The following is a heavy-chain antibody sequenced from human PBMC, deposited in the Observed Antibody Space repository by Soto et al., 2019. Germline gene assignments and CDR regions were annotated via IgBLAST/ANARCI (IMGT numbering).Heavy chain of an antibody. D-gene: IGHD3-22*01. V-gene: IGHV4-38-2*01. J-gene: IGHJ4*02. Sequence: PSETLSLTCAVSGYSISSGYYWGWIRQPPGKGLEWIGSIYHSGSTYYNPSLKSRVTISVDTSKNQFSLKLSSVTAADTAVYYWARQGSNCSSGPPGFDYWGQGTLVTVSS. CDR3: ARQGSNCSSGPPGFDY. CDR1: GYSISSGYY. CDR2: IYHSGST.